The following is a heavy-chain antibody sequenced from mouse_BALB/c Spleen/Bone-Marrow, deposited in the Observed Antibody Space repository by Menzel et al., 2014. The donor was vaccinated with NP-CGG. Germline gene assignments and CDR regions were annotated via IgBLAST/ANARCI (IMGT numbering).Heavy chain of an antibody. CDR1: GFSLTSYG. Sequence: LQESGPGLVAPSQSLSITCTVSGFSLTSYGVHWVRQPPGKGLEWLGVIWAGGSTNYNSALMSRLSISKDNSKSQVVLKMNSLQTDDTAMYYCARVTGTDWYFDVWGAGTTVTVSS. V-gene: IGHV2-9*02. CDR2: IWAGGST. D-gene: IGHD4-1*01. J-gene: IGHJ1*01. CDR3: ARVTGTDWYFDV.